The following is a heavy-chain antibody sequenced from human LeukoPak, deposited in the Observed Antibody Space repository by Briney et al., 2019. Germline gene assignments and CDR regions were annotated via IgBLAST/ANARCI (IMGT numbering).Heavy chain of an antibody. J-gene: IGHJ4*02. CDR1: GFTFSSYS. D-gene: IGHD4-23*01. CDR2: ISSSSSYI. Sequence: GGSLRLSCAASGFTFSSYSMNWVRQAPGKGLEWVSSISSSSSYIYYADSVKGRFTISRDNSKNTLYLQMNSLRAEDTAVYYCAKSVVTAFDYWGQGTLVTVS. CDR3: AKSVVTAFDY. V-gene: IGHV3-21*01.